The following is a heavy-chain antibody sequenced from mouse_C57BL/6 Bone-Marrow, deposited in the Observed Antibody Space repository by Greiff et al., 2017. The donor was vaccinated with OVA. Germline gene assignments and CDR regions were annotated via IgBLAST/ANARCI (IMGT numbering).Heavy chain of an antibody. V-gene: IGHV5-17*01. CDR2: ISSGSSTI. CDR3: ARPATTVNYYAMDY. Sequence: EVQRVESGGGLVKPGGSLKLSCAASGFTFSDYGMHWVRQAPEKGLEWVAYISSGSSTIYYADTVKGRFTISRDNAKNTLFLQMTSLRSEDTAMYYCARPATTVNYYAMDYWGQGTSVTVSS. CDR1: GFTFSDYG. J-gene: IGHJ4*01. D-gene: IGHD1-1*01.